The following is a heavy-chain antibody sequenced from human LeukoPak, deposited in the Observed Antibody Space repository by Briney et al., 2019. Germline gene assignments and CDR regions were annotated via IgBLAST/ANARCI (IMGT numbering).Heavy chain of an antibody. Sequence: SETLSLTCAVSGYSISSGYYWGWIRQPPGKGLEWIGSIYRSGSTYYNPSLKSRVTMSVDTSKNQFSLKLSSVTAADTAVYYCARFKVRGVIKTFDYWGQGTLVTVSS. V-gene: IGHV4-38-2*01. CDR3: ARFKVRGVIKTFDY. CDR1: GYSISSGYY. D-gene: IGHD3-10*01. CDR2: IYRSGST. J-gene: IGHJ4*02.